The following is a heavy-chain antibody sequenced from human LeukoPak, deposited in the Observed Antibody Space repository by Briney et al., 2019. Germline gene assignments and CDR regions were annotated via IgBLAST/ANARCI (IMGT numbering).Heavy chain of an antibody. J-gene: IGHJ4*02. Sequence: PSETLSLTCAVYGGSFSGYYWSWIRQPPGKGLEWIGEINHSGSTNYNPSLKSRVTISVDTSKNQFSQKLSSVTAADTAVYYCARAPTIEDYWGQGTLVTVSS. CDR1: GGSFSGYY. CDR3: ARAPTIEDY. V-gene: IGHV4-34*01. D-gene: IGHD5-12*01. CDR2: INHSGST.